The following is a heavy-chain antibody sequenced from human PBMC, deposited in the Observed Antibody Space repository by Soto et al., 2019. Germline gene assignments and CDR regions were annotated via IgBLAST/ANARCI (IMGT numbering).Heavy chain of an antibody. CDR3: ARDRYCSSTSCYGADNWFDP. J-gene: IGHJ5*02. V-gene: IGHV1-69*08. CDR2: IIPILGIA. D-gene: IGHD2-2*01. CDR1: GGTFSSYT. Sequence: QVQLVQSGAEVKKPGSSVKVSCKASGGTFSSYTISWVRQAPGQGLEWMGRIIPILGIANYAQKFQGRVTITADKSTSTAYRELSSLRSEDTAVYYCARDRYCSSTSCYGADNWFDPWGQGTLVTVSS.